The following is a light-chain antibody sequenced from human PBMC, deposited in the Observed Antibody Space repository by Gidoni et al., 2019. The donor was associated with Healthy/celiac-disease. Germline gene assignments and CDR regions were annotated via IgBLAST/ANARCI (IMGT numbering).Light chain of an antibody. Sequence: DIQMTQSPSSLSASVGDRVTITCRASQSISSYLNWYQQKPGKAPKLLIYAASSLQSGVPSRFSGSGSGTDFTLTISSLQPEHFATYYCQQRYSTPLTFGGGTKVEIK. J-gene: IGKJ4*01. V-gene: IGKV1-39*01. CDR2: AAS. CDR1: QSISSY. CDR3: QQRYSTPLT.